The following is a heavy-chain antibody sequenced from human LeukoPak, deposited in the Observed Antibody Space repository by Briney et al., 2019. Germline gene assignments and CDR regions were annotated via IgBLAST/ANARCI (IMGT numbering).Heavy chain of an antibody. J-gene: IGHJ5*02. Sequence: ASVKVSCKASGYTFTGYYMHLVRQAPGQGLEWMGRINPNSGGTNYAQKFQGRVTMTRDTSISTAYMELSRLRSDDTAVYYCARPLAAAGTGSHWFDPWGQGTLVTVSS. CDR3: ARPLAAAGTGSHWFDP. V-gene: IGHV1-2*06. CDR1: GYTFTGYY. D-gene: IGHD6-13*01. CDR2: INPNSGGT.